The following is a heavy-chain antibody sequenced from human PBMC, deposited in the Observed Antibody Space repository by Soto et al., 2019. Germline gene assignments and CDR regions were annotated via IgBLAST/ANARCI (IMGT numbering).Heavy chain of an antibody. D-gene: IGHD3-3*01. V-gene: IGHV3-7*01. Sequence: PGGSLRLSCAASGFTFSSYWMSWVRQAPGKGLEWVANIKQDGSEKYYVGSVKGRFTISRDNAKNSLYLQMNSLRAEDTAVYYCATSGWGYYYMDVWGKGTTVTVSS. CDR1: GFTFSSYW. CDR2: IKQDGSEK. J-gene: IGHJ6*03. CDR3: ATSGWGYYYMDV.